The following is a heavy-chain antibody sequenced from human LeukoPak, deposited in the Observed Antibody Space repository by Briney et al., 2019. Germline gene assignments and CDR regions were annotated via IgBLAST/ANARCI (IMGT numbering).Heavy chain of an antibody. CDR3: ARDSAPYYYGSGSYSDY. D-gene: IGHD3-10*01. V-gene: IGHV3-20*01. J-gene: IGHJ4*02. CDR2: INWNGGST. CDR1: GFTFDDYG. Sequence: GGSLRLSCAASGFTFDDYGMSWVRQAPGKGLEWVSGINWNGGSTGYADSVKGRFTISRDNAKNSLYLQMNSLRAEDTALYHCARDSAPYYYGSGSYSDYWGQGTLVTVSS.